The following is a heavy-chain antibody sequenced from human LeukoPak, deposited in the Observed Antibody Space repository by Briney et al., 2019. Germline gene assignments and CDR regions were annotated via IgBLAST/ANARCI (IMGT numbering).Heavy chain of an antibody. CDR3: ATDSSWYSFWYFDL. D-gene: IGHD6-13*01. J-gene: IGHJ2*01. CDR2: IYYSGST. V-gene: IGHV4-59*01. CDR1: GGSISSYY. Sequence: SETLSLTCTVSGGSISSYYWSWIRQPPGKGLEWIGYIYYSGSTNYNPSLKSRVTISVDTSKNQFSLKLSSVTAADTAVYYCATDSSWYSFWYFDLWGRGTLVTVSS.